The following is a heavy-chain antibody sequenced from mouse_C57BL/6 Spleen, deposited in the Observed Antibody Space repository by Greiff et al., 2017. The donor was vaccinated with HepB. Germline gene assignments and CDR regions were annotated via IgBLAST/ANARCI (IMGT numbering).Heavy chain of an antibody. CDR1: GYTFTDYN. J-gene: IGHJ3*01. D-gene: IGHD2-1*01. CDR3: ARSPYGNPFAY. CDR2: INPNNGGT. Sequence: EVQLQQSGPELVKPGASVKIPCKASGYTFTDYNMDWVKQSHGKSLEWIGDINPNNGGTIYNQKFKGKATLTVDKSSSTAYMELRSLTSEDTAVYYCARSPYGNPFAYWGQGTLVTVSA. V-gene: IGHV1-18*01.